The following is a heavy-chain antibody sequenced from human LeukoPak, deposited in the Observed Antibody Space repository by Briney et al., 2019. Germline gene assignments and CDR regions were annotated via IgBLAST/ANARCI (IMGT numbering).Heavy chain of an antibody. V-gene: IGHV3-48*01. CDR3: ARDSRITVFGVVSHSYYYMDV. CDR1: GFTFSSYT. J-gene: IGHJ6*03. CDR2: ISSSSSTI. Sequence: GGSLRLSCAASGFTFSSYTMNWVRQAPGKGLEWVSYISSSSSTIYYADSVKGRFTISRDNAKNTLYLQLNSLRAEDTAVYYCARDSRITVFGVVSHSYYYMDVWGKGTTVTVSS. D-gene: IGHD3-3*01.